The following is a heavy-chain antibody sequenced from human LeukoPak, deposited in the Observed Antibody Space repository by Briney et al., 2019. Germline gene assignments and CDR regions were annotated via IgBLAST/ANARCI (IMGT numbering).Heavy chain of an antibody. CDR3: ARPNRITMIVVANDAFDI. D-gene: IGHD3-22*01. Sequence: GASVKVSCKASGGTFSSYAISWVRQAPGQGLEWMGGIIPIFGTANYAQKFQGRVTITADESTSTAYMELSSLRSEDTAVYYCARPNRITMIVVANDAFDIWGQGTMVTVPS. CDR2: IIPIFGTA. V-gene: IGHV1-69*01. J-gene: IGHJ3*02. CDR1: GGTFSSYA.